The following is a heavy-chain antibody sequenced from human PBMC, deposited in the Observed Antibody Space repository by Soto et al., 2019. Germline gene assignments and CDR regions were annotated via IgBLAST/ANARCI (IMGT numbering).Heavy chain of an antibody. Sequence: SVKVSCKASGGTFSSYAISWVRQAPGQGLEWMGGIIPIFGTANYAQKFQGRVTITADKSTSTAYMELSSLRSEDTAVYYCARDCSSTSCRNWFDPWGQGTLVTVSS. CDR2: IIPIFGTA. CDR3: ARDCSSTSCRNWFDP. CDR1: GGTFSSYA. V-gene: IGHV1-69*06. J-gene: IGHJ5*02. D-gene: IGHD2-2*01.